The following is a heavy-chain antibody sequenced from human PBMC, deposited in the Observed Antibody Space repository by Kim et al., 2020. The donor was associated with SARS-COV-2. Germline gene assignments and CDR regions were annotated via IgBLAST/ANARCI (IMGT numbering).Heavy chain of an antibody. J-gene: IGHJ6*02. D-gene: IGHD3-22*01. Sequence: SVKVSCKASGGTFSSYAISWVRQAPGQGLEWMGRIISILGIANYAQKFQGRVTITADKSTSTDYMELSSLRSEDTAVYYCARDRSGRYYYDSSGKRLNGMDVWGQGTTVTVSS. V-gene: IGHV1-69*04. CDR1: GGTFSSYA. CDR3: ARDRSGRYYYDSSGKRLNGMDV. CDR2: IISILGIA.